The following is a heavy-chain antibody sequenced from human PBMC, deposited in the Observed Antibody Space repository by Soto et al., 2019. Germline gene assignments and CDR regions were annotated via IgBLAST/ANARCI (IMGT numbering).Heavy chain of an antibody. CDR3: AKDTIFGVVYAYGMDV. D-gene: IGHD3-3*01. CDR2: ISGSGGST. V-gene: IGHV3-23*01. J-gene: IGHJ6*02. CDR1: GLTFSNYA. Sequence: GGSLRLSCAASGLTFSNYAMSWVRQAPGKGLEWVSAISGSGGSTYYADSVKGRFTISRDNSKNTLYLQMNSLRAEDTAVYYCAKDTIFGVVYAYGMDVWGQGTTVTVSS.